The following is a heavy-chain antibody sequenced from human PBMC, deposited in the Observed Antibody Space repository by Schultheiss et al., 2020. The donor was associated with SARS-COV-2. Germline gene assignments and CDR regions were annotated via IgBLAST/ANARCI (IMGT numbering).Heavy chain of an antibody. Sequence: ASVKVSCKASGYTFTSYYMHWVRQAPGQGLEWMGIINPSGGSTSYAQKFQGRVTMTRDTSTSTVYMELSSLRSEDTAVYYCARVDSSSLFDYYYYYGMDVWGQGTTVTVSS. V-gene: IGHV1-46*01. CDR2: INPSGGST. CDR1: GYTFTSYY. CDR3: ARVDSSSLFDYYYYYGMDV. J-gene: IGHJ6*02. D-gene: IGHD6-13*01.